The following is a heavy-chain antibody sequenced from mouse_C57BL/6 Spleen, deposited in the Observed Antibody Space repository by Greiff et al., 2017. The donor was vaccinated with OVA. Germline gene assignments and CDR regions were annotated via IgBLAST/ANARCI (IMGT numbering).Heavy chain of an antibody. CDR1: GYAFTNYL. J-gene: IGHJ4*01. CDR2: INPGSGGT. Sequence: QVHVKQSGAELVRPGTSVKVSCKASGYAFTNYLIEWVKQRPGQGLEWIGVINPGSGGTNYNEKFKGKATLTADKSSSTAYMQLSSLTSEDSSVYYCARDIYDGYYDAMDDWGQGTSVTVSS. D-gene: IGHD2-3*01. CDR3: ARDIYDGYYDAMDD. V-gene: IGHV1-54*01.